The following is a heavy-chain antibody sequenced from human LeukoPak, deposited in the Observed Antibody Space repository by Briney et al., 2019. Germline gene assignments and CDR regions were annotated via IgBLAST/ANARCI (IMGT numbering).Heavy chain of an antibody. D-gene: IGHD6-13*01. CDR2: IYTSGST. J-gene: IGHJ4*02. CDR3: ARGTSSSWYAAFDY. CDR1: GGSISSGSYY. Sequence: SQTLCLTCTVSGGSISSGSYYWSWIRQPAGKGLEWIGRIYTSGSTNYNPSLKSRVTISVDTSKNQFSLKLSSVTAADTAVYYCARGTSSSWYAAFDYWGQGALVTVSS. V-gene: IGHV4-61*02.